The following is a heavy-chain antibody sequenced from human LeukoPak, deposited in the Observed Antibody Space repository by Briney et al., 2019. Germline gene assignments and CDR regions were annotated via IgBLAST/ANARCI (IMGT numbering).Heavy chain of an antibody. CDR2: IYYSGST. CDR3: ARVVRGVIDY. CDR1: GGSISSSSYY. Sequence: SETLSLTCTVSGGSISSSSYYWGWIRQPPGKGLEWIGSIYYSGSTYYNPSLKSRVTISVDTSKNQFSLKLSSVTAADTAVYYCARVVRGVIDYWGQGILVTVSS. D-gene: IGHD3-10*01. J-gene: IGHJ4*02. V-gene: IGHV4-39*07.